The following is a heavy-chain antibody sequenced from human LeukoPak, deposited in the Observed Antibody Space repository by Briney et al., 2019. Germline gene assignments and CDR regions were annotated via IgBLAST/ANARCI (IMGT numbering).Heavy chain of an antibody. V-gene: IGHV3-9*01. Sequence: GGSLRLSCAASGFTFDDYAMHWVRQAPGKGLEWVSGVSWNSGSIGYADSVKGRFTIYRDNAKNSLYLQMNSLRAEDTALYYCAKRSSGYYFDYWGQGTLVTVSS. CDR1: GFTFDDYA. CDR2: VSWNSGSI. J-gene: IGHJ4*02. CDR3: AKRSSGYYFDY. D-gene: IGHD3-22*01.